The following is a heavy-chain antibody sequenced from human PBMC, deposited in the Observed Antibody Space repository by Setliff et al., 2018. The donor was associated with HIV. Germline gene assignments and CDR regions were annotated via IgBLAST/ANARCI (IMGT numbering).Heavy chain of an antibody. Sequence: GGSLRPSCGASGFTFSSYVMSWVRQAPGKGLEWVSGISGSGGSTFYEDSVKGRSTISRDVSNNTLYFQMNSLRAEDTAIYFCAKNDDILTGFANWGQGTLVTVSS. D-gene: IGHD3-9*01. CDR2: ISGSGGST. J-gene: IGHJ4*02. CDR1: GFTFSSYV. V-gene: IGHV3-23*01. CDR3: AKNDDILTGFAN.